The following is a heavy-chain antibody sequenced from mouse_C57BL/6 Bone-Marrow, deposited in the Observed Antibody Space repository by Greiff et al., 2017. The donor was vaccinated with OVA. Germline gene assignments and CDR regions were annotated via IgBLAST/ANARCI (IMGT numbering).Heavy chain of an antibody. J-gene: IGHJ4*01. V-gene: IGHV7-3*01. Sequence: EVMLVESGGGLVQPGGSLSLSCAASGFTFTDYYMSWVRQPPGKALEWLGFIRNKANGYTTEYSASVKGRFTISRGNSQSILYLQMNALRAEDSATYYCARSPYYYGSSFYAMGYWGQGTSVTVAS. CDR3: ARSPYYYGSSFYAMGY. CDR2: IRNKANGYTT. CDR1: GFTFTDYY. D-gene: IGHD1-1*01.